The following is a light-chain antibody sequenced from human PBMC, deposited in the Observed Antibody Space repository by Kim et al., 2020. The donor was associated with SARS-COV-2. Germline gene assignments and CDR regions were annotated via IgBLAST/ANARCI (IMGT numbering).Light chain of an antibody. CDR2: EVS. V-gene: IGLV2-23*02. CDR3: CSYAGSYTWV. Sequence: QSALTQPASVSGSPGQSITISCTGISSDVGSYNLVSWYQQHPGKAPKLMIYEVSKRPSGVSNRFSGSKSGNTASLTISGLQAEDEADYYCCSYAGSYTWVFGGGTQLTVL. CDR1: SSDVGSYNL. J-gene: IGLJ3*02.